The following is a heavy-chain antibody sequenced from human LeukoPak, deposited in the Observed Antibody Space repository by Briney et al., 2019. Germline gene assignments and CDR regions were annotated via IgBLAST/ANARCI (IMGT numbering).Heavy chain of an antibody. J-gene: IGHJ4*02. CDR1: GGSFSGYY. CDR3: ARSDYYGSGSYYIGFGFDY. Sequence: PSETLSLTCAVYGGSFSGYYWSWIRQPPGKGLEWIGEINHSGSTNYNPSLKSRVTISVDTSKNQFSLKLRSVTAADTAVYYCARSDYYGSGSYYIGFGFDYWGQGTLVTVSS. CDR2: INHSGST. D-gene: IGHD3-10*01. V-gene: IGHV4-34*01.